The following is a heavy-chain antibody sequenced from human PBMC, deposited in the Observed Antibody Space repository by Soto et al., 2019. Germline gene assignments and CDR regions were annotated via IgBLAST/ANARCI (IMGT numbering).Heavy chain of an antibody. CDR3: ARDIPMVRGFDY. Sequence: QVQLVESGGGVVQPGRSLRPSCAASGFTFSSYGMHWVRQAPGKGLEWVAVIWYDGSNKYYADSVKGRFTISRDNSKNTLYLQMNSLRAEDTAVYYCARDIPMVRGFDYWGQGTLVTVSS. CDR2: IWYDGSNK. V-gene: IGHV3-33*01. CDR1: GFTFSSYG. D-gene: IGHD3-10*01. J-gene: IGHJ4*02.